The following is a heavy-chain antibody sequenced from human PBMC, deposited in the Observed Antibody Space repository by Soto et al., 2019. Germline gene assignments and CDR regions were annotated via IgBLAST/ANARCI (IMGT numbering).Heavy chain of an antibody. CDR2: INPSGGST. Sequence: GASVKVSCKASGVGNLRDYRTTWVRRAPGQGLEWMGGINPSGGSTSYAQKFQGRVTMTRDTSTSTVYMELSSLRSEDTAVYYCARVVPYYDFWSGTFDYWGQGTLVTVSS. V-gene: IGHV1-46*03. J-gene: IGHJ4*02. CDR3: ARVVPYYDFWSGTFDY. D-gene: IGHD3-3*01. CDR1: GVGNLRDYR.